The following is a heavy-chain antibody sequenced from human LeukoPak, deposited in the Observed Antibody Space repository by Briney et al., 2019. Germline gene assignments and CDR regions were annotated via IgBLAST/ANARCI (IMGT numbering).Heavy chain of an antibody. CDR2: INPSGGST. Sequence: ASVKVSCKASGYTFTSYYMHWVRQAPGQGLEWMGIINPSGGSTSYAQKFQGGVTMTRDTSTSTVYMELSSLRSEDTAVYYCARGSHDYYDSSGYPRGRRNWFDPWGQGTLVTVSS. V-gene: IGHV1-46*01. J-gene: IGHJ5*02. D-gene: IGHD3-22*01. CDR1: GYTFTSYY. CDR3: ARGSHDYYDSSGYPRGRRNWFDP.